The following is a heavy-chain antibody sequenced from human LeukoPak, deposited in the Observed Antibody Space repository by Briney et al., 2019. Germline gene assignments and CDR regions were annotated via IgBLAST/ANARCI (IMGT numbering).Heavy chain of an antibody. CDR3: ARAFGCSGTSCHARWGYYYYAMDV. CDR2: VSYDETNK. V-gene: IGHV3-30*03. D-gene: IGHD2-2*01. J-gene: IGHJ6*02. CDR1: GFIFSNYA. Sequence: GGSLRLSCAASGFIFSNYAMNWVRQAPGKGLEWVAVVSYDETNKYYADSVKGRFTISRDNSKNTVYLQMSSLRAEDTAMYYCARAFGCSGTSCHARWGYYYYAMDVWGQGTTVTVSS.